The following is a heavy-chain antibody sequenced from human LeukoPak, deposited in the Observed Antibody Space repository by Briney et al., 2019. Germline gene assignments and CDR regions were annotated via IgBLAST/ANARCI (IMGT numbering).Heavy chain of an antibody. V-gene: IGHV1-18*01. CDR1: GYTFTSYG. J-gene: IGHJ3*02. CDR3: VRDSPLVGAEGGDAFDI. D-gene: IGHD1-26*01. CDR2: ISAYNGNT. Sequence: ASVKVSCKASGYTFTSYGISWVRQAPGQGLEWMGWISAYNGNTNYAQKLQGRVTMTTDTSTSTAYMELRSLRSDDTAVYYCVRDSPLVGAEGGDAFDIWGQGTMVTVSS.